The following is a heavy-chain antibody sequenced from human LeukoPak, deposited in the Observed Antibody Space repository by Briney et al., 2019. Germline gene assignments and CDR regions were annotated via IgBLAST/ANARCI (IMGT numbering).Heavy chain of an antibody. V-gene: IGHV4-34*01. Sequence: SETLSLTCVVYGVSFSGYYWSWIRQSPGKGLEWIGEINHSGSTNYNPSLKSRVTISVDTSKKQFSLKLTSMTAADTAVYYCARVPHYDVGYGYFDPWGQGSLVTVSS. CDR3: ARVPHYDVGYGYFDP. CDR2: INHSGST. CDR1: GVSFSGYY. D-gene: IGHD3-3*01. J-gene: IGHJ4*02.